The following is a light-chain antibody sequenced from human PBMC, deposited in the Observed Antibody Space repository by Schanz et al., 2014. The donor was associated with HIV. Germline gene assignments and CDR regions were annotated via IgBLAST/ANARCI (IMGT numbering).Light chain of an antibody. V-gene: IGKV3-15*01. Sequence: EIIMTQFPATLSVSPGERATLSCRASQSVTTDLAWFQQKPGQAPRLLIYAASTRAADIPARFSGSGSGTEFTLTITRLEPEDFAVYYCQQYTDWPPITFGQGTRLEIK. CDR1: QSVTTD. CDR2: AAS. J-gene: IGKJ5*01. CDR3: QQYTDWPPIT.